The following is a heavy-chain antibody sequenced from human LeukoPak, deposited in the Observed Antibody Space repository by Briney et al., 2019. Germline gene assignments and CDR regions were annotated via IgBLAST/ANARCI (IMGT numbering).Heavy chain of an antibody. CDR2: ISYDGSNK. Sequence: GGSLRLSCAASGFTFSSYAMHWVRQAPGKGLEWVAVISYDGSNKYYADSVKGRFTISRDNSKNTLYLQMNSLRAEDTAVYYCARDGETATITRGDYWGQGTLVTVSS. CDR3: ARDGETATITRGDY. J-gene: IGHJ4*02. CDR1: GFTFSSYA. D-gene: IGHD5-24*01. V-gene: IGHV3-30-3*01.